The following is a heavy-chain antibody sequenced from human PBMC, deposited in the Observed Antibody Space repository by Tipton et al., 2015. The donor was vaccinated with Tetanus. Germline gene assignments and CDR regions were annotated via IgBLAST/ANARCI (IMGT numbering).Heavy chain of an antibody. Sequence: LRLSCTVSGGSISSYYWNWIRQPAGKGLEWIGRIHTSGSTKYNPSLKSRVTMSGDTSKNQFSLKLSSVTAADTAVYYCAREMVRGVIRAGMDAWGQGTTVTVSS. CDR1: GGSISSYY. D-gene: IGHD3-10*01. CDR2: IHTSGST. CDR3: AREMVRGVIRAGMDA. J-gene: IGHJ6*02. V-gene: IGHV4-4*07.